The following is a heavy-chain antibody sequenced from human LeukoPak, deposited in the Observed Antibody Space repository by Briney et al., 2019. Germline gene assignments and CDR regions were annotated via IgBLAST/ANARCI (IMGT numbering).Heavy chain of an antibody. CDR2: ISGDGGST. V-gene: IGHV3-23*01. J-gene: IGHJ4*02. Sequence: GGSLRLSCAASGFTYSSYAMSWVRQAPGRWLEWVSTISGDGGSTYYADSVKGRLTISRDNSKNTLYLEMNSLRAEDTAVYYCAKGPRGGSYCVDYWGQGTLVTVSS. CDR1: GFTYSSYA. D-gene: IGHD1-26*01. CDR3: AKGPRGGSYCVDY.